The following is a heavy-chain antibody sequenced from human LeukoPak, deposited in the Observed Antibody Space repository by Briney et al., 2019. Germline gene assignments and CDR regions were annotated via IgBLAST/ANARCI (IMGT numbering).Heavy chain of an antibody. CDR2: INHSGST. D-gene: IGHD1-1*01. Sequence: PSETLSLTCAVYGGSFSGYYWSWIRQPPGKGVEWIGEINHSGSTNYNPSLKSRVTISVDTSKNQFSLKLSSVTAADTAVYYCARGGIWLQLYDYWGQGTLVTVSS. CDR1: GGSFSGYY. CDR3: ARGGIWLQLYDY. V-gene: IGHV4-34*01. J-gene: IGHJ4*02.